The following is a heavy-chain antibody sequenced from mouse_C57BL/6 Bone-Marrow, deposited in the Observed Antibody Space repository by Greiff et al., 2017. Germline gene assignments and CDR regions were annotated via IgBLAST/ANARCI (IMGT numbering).Heavy chain of an antibody. CDR1: GFTFSSYG. CDR3: ARRGRFITTVVDYFDY. Sequence: EVQLVESGGDLVKPGGSLKLSCAASGFTFSSYGMSWVRQTPDKRLEWVATISSGGRYTYYPDSVKGRFTISRDNAKNTLYLQMSSLKSEDTAMYYCARRGRFITTVVDYFDYWGQGTTLTVSS. V-gene: IGHV5-6*01. J-gene: IGHJ2*01. CDR2: ISSGGRYT. D-gene: IGHD1-1*01.